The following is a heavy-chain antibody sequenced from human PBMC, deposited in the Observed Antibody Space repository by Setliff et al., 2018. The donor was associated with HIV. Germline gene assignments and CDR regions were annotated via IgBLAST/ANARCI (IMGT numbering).Heavy chain of an antibody. CDR3: ARVPVAGANWFDP. CDR1: GGSINSGSYY. D-gene: IGHD2-21*01. V-gene: IGHV4-39*01. CDR2: MFYSGST. J-gene: IGHJ5*02. Sequence: SETLSLTCTVSGGSINSGSYYWGWIRQPPEKGLEWIGTMFYSGSTYYNPSLKSRITISVDRSKNLFSLKLISVTAADQGVYYCARVPVAGANWFDPWGLGTLVTVSS.